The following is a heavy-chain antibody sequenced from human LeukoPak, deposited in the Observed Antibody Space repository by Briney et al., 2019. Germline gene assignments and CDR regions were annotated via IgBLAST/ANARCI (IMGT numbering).Heavy chain of an antibody. CDR3: ARGRQWLVHNLPFDP. CDR2: ISPSGDIT. Sequence: PGGSLRLSCAASGFTFSNHGMNWVRQAPGKGLEWVSGISPSGDITYYADSVKGRFTVSRDNFKNTLYLQMNSLRAEDTAVYYCARGRQWLVHNLPFDPWGQGTLVTVSS. CDR1: GFTFSNHG. V-gene: IGHV3-23*01. J-gene: IGHJ5*02. D-gene: IGHD6-19*01.